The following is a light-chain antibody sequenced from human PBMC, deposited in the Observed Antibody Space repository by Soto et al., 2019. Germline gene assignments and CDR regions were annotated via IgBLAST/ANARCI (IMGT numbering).Light chain of an antibody. V-gene: IGLV2-11*01. CDR2: DVS. CDR1: SSDVGGYNY. CDR3: CSYAGSYVV. Sequence: QSVLTQPRSVSGSPGQSVTISCTGTSSDVGGYNYVSWYQQHPGKAPKLMIFDVSKRPSGVPDRFSGFKSGNTASLTISGLQVEDEADYYCCSYAGSYVVFGGGTKVTVL. J-gene: IGLJ2*01.